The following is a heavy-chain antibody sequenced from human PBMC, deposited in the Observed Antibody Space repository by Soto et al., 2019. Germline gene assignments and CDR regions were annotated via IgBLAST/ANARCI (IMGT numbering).Heavy chain of an antibody. Sequence: QVPLVESGGGVVQPGRSLRLSCAASGFTFSSYGMHWVRQAPGKGLEWVAVIWYDGSNKYYADSVKGRFTISRDNSKNTLYLQMNSLRAEDTAVYYCASARTDDYYYGMDVWGQGTTVTVSS. J-gene: IGHJ6*02. CDR3: ASARTDDYYYGMDV. CDR2: IWYDGSNK. V-gene: IGHV3-33*01. CDR1: GFTFSSYG.